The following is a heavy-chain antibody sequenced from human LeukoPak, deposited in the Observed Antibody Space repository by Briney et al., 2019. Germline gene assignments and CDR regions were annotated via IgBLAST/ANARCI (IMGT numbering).Heavy chain of an antibody. D-gene: IGHD5-18*01. Sequence: GGSLRLSCAASGFTFSNYELNWVRQAPGKGLEWVSYISSSGRNIYYADSVNGRFTISRDNAKNSLYLQMNSLRAEDTAVYYCERDLVQLWSKDYWGQGTLVTVSS. CDR3: ERDLVQLWSKDY. CDR2: ISSSGRNI. J-gene: IGHJ4*02. CDR1: GFTFSNYE. V-gene: IGHV3-48*03.